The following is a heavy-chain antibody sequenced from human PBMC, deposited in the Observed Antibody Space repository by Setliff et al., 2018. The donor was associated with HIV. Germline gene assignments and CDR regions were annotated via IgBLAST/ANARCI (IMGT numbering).Heavy chain of an antibody. Sequence: SETLSLTCTVSGGSISSSSSYWGWIRQPPGRGLEWIGSVSYSGSTYYNPSLKSRVTISVDTSKNQFSLKLSSVTAADTAVYYCARHKSQPYYFDYWGQGTLVTVS. V-gene: IGHV4-39*01. J-gene: IGHJ4*02. CDR1: GGSISSSSSY. CDR2: VSYSGST. CDR3: ARHKSQPYYFDY.